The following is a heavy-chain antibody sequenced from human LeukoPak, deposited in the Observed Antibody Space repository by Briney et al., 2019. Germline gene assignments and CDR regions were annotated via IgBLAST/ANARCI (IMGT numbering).Heavy chain of an antibody. CDR1: GFTVSSNY. CDR2: IYSGGST. CDR3: AKDRGLGLTGDEAGDY. Sequence: PGGSLRLSCAASGFTVSSNYMSWVRQAPGKGLEWVSVIYSGGSTYYADSVKGRFTISRDNSKNTLYLQMNSLRAEDTAVYYCAKDRGLGLTGDEAGDYWGQGTLVTVSS. J-gene: IGHJ4*02. V-gene: IGHV3-53*05. D-gene: IGHD7-27*01.